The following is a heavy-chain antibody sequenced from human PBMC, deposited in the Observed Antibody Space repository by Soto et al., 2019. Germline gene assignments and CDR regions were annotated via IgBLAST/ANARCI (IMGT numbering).Heavy chain of an antibody. J-gene: IGHJ4*02. CDR1: GFAFRSYA. CDR2: ISGSGGST. V-gene: IGHV3-23*01. CDR3: AKDIGGSVVVPFDY. Sequence: EVQLLESGGGLVQPGGSLRLSCAASGFAFRSYAMSWVRQAPGQGGEWVSAISGSGGSTDYADSVKGRFTISRDNSKNTLYLQMNSVRAEDTAVYYCAKDIGGSVVVPFDYWGQGTLVTVSS. D-gene: IGHD3-10*01.